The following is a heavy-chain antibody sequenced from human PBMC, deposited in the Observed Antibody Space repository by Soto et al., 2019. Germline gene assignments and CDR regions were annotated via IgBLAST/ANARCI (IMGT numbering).Heavy chain of an antibody. Sequence: GGSLRLSCAASGFTFSPYAMSWVRQAPGKGLEWLSAISGSGGSTNYADSVKGRFTISRDNSKNTLYLQMNSLRADDTAVFYCARDGAAHCGGDCSSLLDYWGQGTLVTVSS. CDR3: ARDGAAHCGGDCSSLLDY. CDR1: GFTFSPYA. V-gene: IGHV3-23*01. CDR2: ISGSGGST. J-gene: IGHJ4*02. D-gene: IGHD2-21*01.